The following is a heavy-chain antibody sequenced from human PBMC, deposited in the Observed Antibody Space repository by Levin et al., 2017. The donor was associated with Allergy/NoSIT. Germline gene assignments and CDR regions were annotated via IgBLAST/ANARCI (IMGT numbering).Heavy chain of an antibody. CDR1: GGSFSGYY. J-gene: IGHJ4*02. CDR2: INHSGST. CDR3: ASLPMVRGDYKSEAGGGGVDY. Sequence: PSETLSLTCAVYGGSFSGYYWSWIRQPPGKGLEWIGEINHSGSTNYNPSLKSRVTISVDTSKNQFSLKLSSVTAADTAVYYCASLPMVRGDYKSEAGGGGVDYWGQGTLVTVSS. V-gene: IGHV4-34*01. D-gene: IGHD3-10*01.